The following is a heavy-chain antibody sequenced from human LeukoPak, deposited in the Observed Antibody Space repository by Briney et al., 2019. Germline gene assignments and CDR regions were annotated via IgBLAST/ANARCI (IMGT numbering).Heavy chain of an antibody. Sequence: PGGSLRLSCAASGFTFSSYAMHRVRQAPGKGLEWVAVISYDGSNKYYADSVKGRFTISRDNSKNTLYLQMNSLRAEDTAVYYCARRPVAAEYFQHWGQGTLVTVSS. D-gene: IGHD6-25*01. CDR2: ISYDGSNK. CDR1: GFTFSSYA. J-gene: IGHJ1*01. V-gene: IGHV3-30-3*01. CDR3: ARRPVAAEYFQH.